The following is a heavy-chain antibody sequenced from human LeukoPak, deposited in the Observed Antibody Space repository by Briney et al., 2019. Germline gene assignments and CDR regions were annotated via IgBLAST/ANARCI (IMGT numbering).Heavy chain of an antibody. CDR2: IDQDGSEK. D-gene: IGHD1-26*01. CDR3: ASGAGWESGY. J-gene: IGHJ4*02. CDR1: GFTFSSYA. Sequence: GGSLRLSCAASGFTFSSYAIHWVRQAPGKGLEWVANIDQDGSEKNYVDSVKGRFTISRDNAKNSLFLQMNSLRAEDTAIYYCASGAGWESGYWGQGTLVTVSS. V-gene: IGHV3-7*01.